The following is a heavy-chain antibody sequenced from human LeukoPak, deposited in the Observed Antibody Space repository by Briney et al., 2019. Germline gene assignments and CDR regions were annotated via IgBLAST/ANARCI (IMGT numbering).Heavy chain of an antibody. CDR1: GFTFSSYA. CDR2: ISGSGGST. CDR3: AKRGGRDYDILTASY. D-gene: IGHD3-9*01. V-gene: IGHV3-23*01. J-gene: IGHJ4*02. Sequence: PGGSLRLSCAASGFTFSSYAMSWVRQAPGKGLEWVSAISGSGGSTYYADSVKGRFTISGDNSKNTLYLQMNSLRAEDTAVYYCAKRGGRDYDILTASYWGQGTLVTVSS.